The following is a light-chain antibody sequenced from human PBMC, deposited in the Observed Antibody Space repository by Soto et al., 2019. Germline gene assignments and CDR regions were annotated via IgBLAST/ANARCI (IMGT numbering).Light chain of an antibody. Sequence: DVQMTQSPSSLSASVGDRVTITCRASQPISNYLIWYQQKAGEAPKVLIFGASSLQSGVPSKFSGSGYGTDFTLIINNLHPDEFATCYCQQTHAVPLPFGQGTRL. CDR3: QQTHAVPLP. J-gene: IGKJ5*01. V-gene: IGKV1-39*01. CDR1: QPISNY. CDR2: GAS.